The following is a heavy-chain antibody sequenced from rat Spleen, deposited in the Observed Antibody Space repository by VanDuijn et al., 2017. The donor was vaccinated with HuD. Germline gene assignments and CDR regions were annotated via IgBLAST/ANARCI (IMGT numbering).Heavy chain of an antibody. Sequence: EVQLVESGGGLVQPGRSMKLSCAASGFTFSIYDMAWVRQAPTKGLEWVASISYDGSSTYYRDSVKGRFTISRDNAKSTLYLQMDSLRSEDTATYYCVRHIDYWGQGVMVTVSS. CDR3: VRHIDY. V-gene: IGHV5-25*01. CDR2: ISYDGSST. J-gene: IGHJ2*01. CDR1: GFTFSIYD.